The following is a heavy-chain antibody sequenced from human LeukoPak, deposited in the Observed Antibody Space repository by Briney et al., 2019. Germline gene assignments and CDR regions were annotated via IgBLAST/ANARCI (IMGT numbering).Heavy chain of an antibody. V-gene: IGHV3-48*02. D-gene: IGHD5-12*01. J-gene: IGHJ3*02. Sequence: GGSLRLSCAASGFTFSSYSMNWVRQAPGKGLEWVSYISSSRSTIYYADSVKGRFTISRDNAKNSLYLQMNSLRDEDTAVYYCARVKGYSGYDGAFDIWGQGTTVTVSS. CDR3: ARVKGYSGYDGAFDI. CDR1: GFTFSSYS. CDR2: ISSSRSTI.